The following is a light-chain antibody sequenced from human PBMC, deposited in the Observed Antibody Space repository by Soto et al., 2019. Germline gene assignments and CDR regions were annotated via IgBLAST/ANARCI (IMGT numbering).Light chain of an antibody. J-gene: IGKJ4*01. V-gene: IGKV4-1*01. CDR1: QIFLYSSNHQNY. CDR3: QQYYTTPLT. CDR2: WAS. Sequence: DIGMTQSPDSLALSLGERATINCKSSQIFLYSSNHQNYLAWYQQKPGQPPQLLIYWASTRESGVPDRFSGSGSGTDFTLTISSLQAEDVAVYYCQQYYTTPLTFGGGTKV.